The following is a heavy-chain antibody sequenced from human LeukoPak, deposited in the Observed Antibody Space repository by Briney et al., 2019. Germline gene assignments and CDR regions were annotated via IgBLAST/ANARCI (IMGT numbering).Heavy chain of an antibody. V-gene: IGHV4-39*01. CDR2: IYYSGST. D-gene: IGHD4-17*01. J-gene: IGHJ6*02. CDR3: ARPRGSTVTTLGMDV. CDR1: GGSISSSSYY. Sequence: SETLSLTCTVSGGSISSSSYYWGWVRQPPGKGLEWIGSIYYSGSTYYNPSLKSRVTISVDTSKNQFSLKLSSVTAADTAVYYCARPRGSTVTTLGMDVWGQGTTVTVSS.